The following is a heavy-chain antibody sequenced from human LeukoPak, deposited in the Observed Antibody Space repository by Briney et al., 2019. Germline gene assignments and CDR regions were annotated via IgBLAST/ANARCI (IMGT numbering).Heavy chain of an antibody. CDR2: INPNSGGT. D-gene: IGHD3-3*01. CDR1: GYTFTGYY. CDR3: ARRQYYDFWSGYRYYFDY. V-gene: IGHV1-2*02. J-gene: IGHJ4*02. Sequence: ASVKVSCKASGYTFTGYYMHWVRQAPGRGLEWMGWINPNSGGTNYAQKFQGRVTMTRDTSISTAYMELSRLRSDDTAVYYRARRQYYDFWSGYRYYFDYWGQGTLVTVSS.